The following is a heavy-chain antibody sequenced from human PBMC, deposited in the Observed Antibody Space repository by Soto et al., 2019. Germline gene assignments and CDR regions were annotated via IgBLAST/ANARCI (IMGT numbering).Heavy chain of an antibody. CDR2: IYHSGST. V-gene: IGHV4-30-2*01. CDR3: ARDRPCEYSCGSSGWSDP. CDR1: AGSISSGGYS. Sequence: PSETLSLTCAVSAGSISSGGYSWTWIRQPPGKGLEWIGYIYHSGSTNYNPSLKSRVTISIDKSKNQFSLELTSVTAADTAVYFCARDRPCEYSCGSSGWSDPWGQGTLVTVSS. D-gene: IGHD5-18*01. J-gene: IGHJ5*02.